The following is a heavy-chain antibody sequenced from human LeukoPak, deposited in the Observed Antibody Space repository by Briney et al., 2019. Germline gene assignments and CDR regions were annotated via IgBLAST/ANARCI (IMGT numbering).Heavy chain of an antibody. J-gene: IGHJ4*02. CDR2: ISSDGTIE. Sequence: QSGGSLRLSCAASGFTFSTYAMDWVRQAPGKGLEWVAIISSDGTIENYADSVRGRFSISRGNSKNTLYLQMNSLRAEDTAVYYCARYSGYDLDPYFDYWGQGTLVTVSS. D-gene: IGHD5-12*01. CDR3: ARYSGYDLDPYFDY. CDR1: GFTFSTYA. V-gene: IGHV3-30*14.